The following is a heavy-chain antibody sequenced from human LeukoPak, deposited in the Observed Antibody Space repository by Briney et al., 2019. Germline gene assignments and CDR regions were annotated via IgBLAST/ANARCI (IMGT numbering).Heavy chain of an antibody. CDR1: GFRFSNYA. CDR3: AKQRGALRENYYMDV. V-gene: IGHV3-23*01. CDR2: AGRSSS. J-gene: IGHJ6*03. Sequence: GGSLRLSCLASGFRFSNYAMSWVRQAPGKGLEWVSYAGRSSSLYGSFVRDRFSVSRDNSKNTLYLQMNSLRADDTAVYYCAKQRGALRENYYMDVWGKGTTVTVSS.